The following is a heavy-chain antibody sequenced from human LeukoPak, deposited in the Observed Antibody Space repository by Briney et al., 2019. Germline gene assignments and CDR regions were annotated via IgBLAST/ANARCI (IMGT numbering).Heavy chain of an antibody. Sequence: ASVKVSCKASGYTFTSYDINWVRQATGQGLEWMRWMNPNSGNTGYAQKFQGRVTITRNTSISTAYMELSSLRSEDTAVYYCARGHYPRDRFDPWGQGTLVTVSS. CDR3: ARGHYPRDRFDP. CDR2: MNPNSGNT. V-gene: IGHV1-8*03. D-gene: IGHD1-26*01. J-gene: IGHJ5*02. CDR1: GYTFTSYD.